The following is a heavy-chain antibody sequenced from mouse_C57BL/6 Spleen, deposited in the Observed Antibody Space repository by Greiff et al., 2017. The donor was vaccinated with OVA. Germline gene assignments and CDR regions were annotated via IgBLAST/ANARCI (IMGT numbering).Heavy chain of an antibody. CDR1: GYTFTSYW. V-gene: IGHV1-69*01. Sequence: QVQLKQPGAELVMPGASVKLSCKASGYTFTSYWMHWVKQRPGQGLEWIGEIDPSDSYTNYNQKFKGKSTLTVDKSSSTAYMQLSSLTSEDSAVYYCARSGGLDYWGQGTTLTVSS. CDR2: IDPSDSYT. J-gene: IGHJ2*01. D-gene: IGHD2-4*01. CDR3: ARSGGLDY.